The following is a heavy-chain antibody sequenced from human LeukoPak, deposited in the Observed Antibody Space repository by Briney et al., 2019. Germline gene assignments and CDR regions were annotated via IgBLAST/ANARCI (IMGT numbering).Heavy chain of an antibody. V-gene: IGHV1-69*04. J-gene: IGHJ6*02. Sequence: SVKVSCKASGYTFTGYYMHWVRQAPGQGLEWMGRIIPILGIANYAQKFQGRVTITADKSTSTVYMELSSLRSEDTAVYYCARDPDCSTTSCYVRHALDVWGQGTTVTVSS. CDR2: IIPILGIA. CDR1: GYTFTGYY. CDR3: ARDPDCSTTSCYVRHALDV. D-gene: IGHD2-2*01.